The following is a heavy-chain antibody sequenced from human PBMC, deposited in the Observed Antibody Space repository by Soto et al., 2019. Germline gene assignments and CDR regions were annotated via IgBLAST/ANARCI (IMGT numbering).Heavy chain of an antibody. CDR3: ARDRGTKYYESSGPLNS. Sequence: GGSLRLSCAASGFTFSNCAMHWVRQAPGKGLEWVAVISYDGNNKYYADSVKGRFTISRDNSKNTLFLQMDSLRDEDTAVYHCARDRGTKYYESSGPLNSWGQGTLVTVSS. J-gene: IGHJ4*02. D-gene: IGHD3-22*01. V-gene: IGHV3-30-3*01. CDR2: ISYDGNNK. CDR1: GFTFSNCA.